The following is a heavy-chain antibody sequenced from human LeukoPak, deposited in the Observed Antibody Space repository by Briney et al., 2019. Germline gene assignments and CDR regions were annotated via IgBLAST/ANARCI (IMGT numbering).Heavy chain of an antibody. CDR3: ASHYGDYYYYGMDV. Sequence: SETLSLTCTVSGGSISSYYWSWIRQPPGKGLEWIGYIYYSGSTNYNPSLKSRVTISVDTSKNQLSLKPSSVTAADTAVYYCASHYGDYYYYGMDVWGQGTTVTVSS. J-gene: IGHJ6*02. D-gene: IGHD4-17*01. CDR1: GGSISSYY. V-gene: IGHV4-59*01. CDR2: IYYSGST.